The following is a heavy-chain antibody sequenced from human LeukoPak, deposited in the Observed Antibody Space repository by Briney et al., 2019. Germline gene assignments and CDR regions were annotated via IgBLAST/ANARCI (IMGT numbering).Heavy chain of an antibody. CDR2: IYYSGST. CDR3: ARSDGYGLVGI. Sequence: SETLSLTCTVSGGSISGTSYYWGWIRQPPGKGLEWIGSIYYSGSTYYSPSLKSRVTISVDTSKNQFSLKLSSVTAADTAVYYCARSDGYGLVGIWGQGTMVTVSS. CDR1: GGSISGTSYY. J-gene: IGHJ3*02. D-gene: IGHD3-10*01. V-gene: IGHV4-39*07.